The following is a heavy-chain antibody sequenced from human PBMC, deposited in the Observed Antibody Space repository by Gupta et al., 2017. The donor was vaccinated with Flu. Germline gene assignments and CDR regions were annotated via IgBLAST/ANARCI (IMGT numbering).Heavy chain of an antibody. CDR3: ARDFCSSTSCYSFHFDY. CDR1: GFTFSGNA. J-gene: IGHJ4*02. D-gene: IGHD2-2*01. CDR2: IWDDGSKE. Sequence: VQLVESGGGVVQPGRPLRLSCAASGFTFSGNAMHWVRQAPGKGLEWIAIIWDDGSKEYYADSVKGRCSISRDNSKNILYLQMNSLRAEDTAVYYCARDFCSSTSCYSFHFDYWGQGALVTVSS. V-gene: IGHV3-33*01.